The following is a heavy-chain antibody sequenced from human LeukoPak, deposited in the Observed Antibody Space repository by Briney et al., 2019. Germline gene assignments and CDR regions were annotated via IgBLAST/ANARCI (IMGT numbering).Heavy chain of an antibody. CDR1: GFTFSDSW. V-gene: IGHV3-7*01. CDR2: IKEDGGVK. CDR3: ARDPGRGGKATMDY. D-gene: IGHD3-16*01. Sequence: GGSLRLSCAASGFTFSDSWMNWVRQAPGKGLEWVANIKEDGGVKNYVDSVKGRFTISRDNAKNSLCLQMNNLRVEDTAVYYCARDPGRGGKATMDYWGQGTLVTVSS. J-gene: IGHJ4*02.